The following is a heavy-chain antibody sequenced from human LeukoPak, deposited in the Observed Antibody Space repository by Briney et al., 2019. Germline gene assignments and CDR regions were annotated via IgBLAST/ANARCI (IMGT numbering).Heavy chain of an antibody. J-gene: IGHJ4*02. CDR2: LSGSGDST. CDR1: GIIFKSLC. Sequence: GGALRISLAAPGIIFKSLCQEWVRQAPGKGLEWVSALSGSGDSTYYADSVKGRFTISRDNSKNTLYLQMNSLRAEDTAIYYCAKDRSWGLAYWGQGTLVTVSS. V-gene: IGHV3-23*01. D-gene: IGHD7-27*01. CDR3: AKDRSWGLAY.